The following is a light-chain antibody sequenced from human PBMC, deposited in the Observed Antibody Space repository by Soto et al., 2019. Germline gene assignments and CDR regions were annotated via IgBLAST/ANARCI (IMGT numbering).Light chain of an antibody. V-gene: IGKV3-11*01. Sequence: VLTQSPATLSLSPGDRATLSCRAGQNINNFIAWYQHKPGQAPRLLIYDASNRATGIPGRFSGSGSGTDFTLTITSLESEDFAFYYCQHRGRFGQGTKVDIK. CDR2: DAS. J-gene: IGKJ1*01. CDR3: QHRGR. CDR1: QNINNF.